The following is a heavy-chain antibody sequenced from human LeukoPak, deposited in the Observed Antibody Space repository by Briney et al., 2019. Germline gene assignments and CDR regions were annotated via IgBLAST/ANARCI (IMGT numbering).Heavy chain of an antibody. Sequence: GGSLRLSCAASGFTFSSYAMSWVRHAPGKGLEWVSAISGSGGSTYYADSVKGRFTISRDNSKNRLSLQMNSLRAEDTAVYYCAKDGIATAANFLNMVSDYWGQGTLVTVSS. D-gene: IGHD6-13*01. CDR2: ISGSGGST. J-gene: IGHJ4*02. V-gene: IGHV3-23*01. CDR3: AKDGIATAANFLNMVSDY. CDR1: GFTFSSYA.